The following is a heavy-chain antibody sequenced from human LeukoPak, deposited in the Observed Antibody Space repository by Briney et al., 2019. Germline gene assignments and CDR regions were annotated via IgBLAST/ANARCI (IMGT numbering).Heavy chain of an antibody. CDR2: IYYSGST. CDR3: ATGYSTYYCYYAMDV. V-gene: IGHV4-59*01. CDR1: GASISSYY. D-gene: IGHD1-26*01. Sequence: SENLSLTCTVSGASISSYYWSWIRQPPGKGLEWIGYIYYSGSTNYNPSLKSRVTISLDTSKTQFSLKLSSVTAADTAVYYCATGYSTYYCYYAMDVWGKGTTVTVSS. J-gene: IGHJ6*04.